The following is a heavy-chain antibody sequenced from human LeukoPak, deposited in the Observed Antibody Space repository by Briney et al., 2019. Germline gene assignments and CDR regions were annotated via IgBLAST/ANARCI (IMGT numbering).Heavy chain of an antibody. CDR3: ARDRGYGLGY. D-gene: IGHD4-17*01. CDR2: IYTSGST. V-gene: IGHV4-61*02. J-gene: IGHJ4*02. Sequence: SQTLSLTCTVSGGSISSGSYYWSWIRQPAGKELEWIGRIYTSGSTNYNPSLKSRVTISVDTSKNQFSLKLSSVTAADTAVYYCARDRGYGLGYWGQGTLVTVSS. CDR1: GGSISSGSYY.